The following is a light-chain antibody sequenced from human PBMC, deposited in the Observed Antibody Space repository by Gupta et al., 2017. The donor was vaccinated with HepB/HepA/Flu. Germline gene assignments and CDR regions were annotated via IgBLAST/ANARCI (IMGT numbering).Light chain of an antibody. CDR3: QQSYSTPT. V-gene: IGKV1-39*01. J-gene: IGKJ3*01. Sequence: IQLTQSPPSLSASVGDRVTITCRASQSISSYLNWYQQKPGKAPKLLIYAASSVQSGVPSRFSGSGAGTYFILTISSLQPEEFATYYCQQSYSTPTFGPGTKVEIK. CDR1: QSISSY. CDR2: AAS.